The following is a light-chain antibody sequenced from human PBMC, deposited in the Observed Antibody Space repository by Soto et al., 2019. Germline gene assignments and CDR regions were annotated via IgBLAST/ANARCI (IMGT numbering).Light chain of an antibody. CDR1: RSVSDTL. CDR2: GTS. J-gene: IGKJ1*01. Sequence: EIVLTQSPGTLSFSPGERATLSCRADRSVSDTLLTWFQQKPGQAPRLLIFGTSNRAPGIPDRFSGSGSGTDLALTISRLEPDDFAVYYCQHYGDSSWTFGQGTKVEIK. V-gene: IGKV3-20*01. CDR3: QHYGDSSWT.